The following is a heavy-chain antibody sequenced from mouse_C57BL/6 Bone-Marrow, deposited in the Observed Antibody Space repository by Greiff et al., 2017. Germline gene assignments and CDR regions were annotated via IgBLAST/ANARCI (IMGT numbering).Heavy chain of an antibody. Sequence: EVQGVESGGDLVKPGGSLKLSCAASGFTFSSYGMSWVRQTPDKRLEWVATISSGGSYTYYPDSVKGRFTISRDNAKNTLYLQMSSLKSEDTAMYYCARVYYSNFYYAMDYWGQGTSVTVSS. V-gene: IGHV5-6*01. D-gene: IGHD2-5*01. J-gene: IGHJ4*01. CDR2: ISSGGSYT. CDR3: ARVYYSNFYYAMDY. CDR1: GFTFSSYG.